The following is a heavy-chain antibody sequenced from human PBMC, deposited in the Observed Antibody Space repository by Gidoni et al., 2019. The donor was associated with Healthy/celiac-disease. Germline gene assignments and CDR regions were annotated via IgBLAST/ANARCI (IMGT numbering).Heavy chain of an antibody. V-gene: IGHV1-46*03. D-gene: IGHD7-27*01. CDR2: INPSSGST. Sequence: QVQLVQSGAEVKKPGASGKVSCKATGYTFPSYYMHWVRQAPGQGLEWMGIINPSSGSTGYAQKFQGRVTMTRDTSTSTVYMELNSLRSEDTAVYYCARAQPWVDYWGQGTLVTVSS. J-gene: IGHJ4*02. CDR3: ARAQPWVDY. CDR1: GYTFPSYY.